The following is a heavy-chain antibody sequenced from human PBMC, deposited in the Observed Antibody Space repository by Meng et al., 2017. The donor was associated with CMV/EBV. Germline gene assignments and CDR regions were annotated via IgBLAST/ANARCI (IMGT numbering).Heavy chain of an antibody. D-gene: IGHD6-19*01. V-gene: IGHV3-30*04. CDR1: GLTFSSYA. J-gene: IGHJ4*02. CDR3: ARWGVIAVAGTDDY. Sequence: ASGLTFSSYAMHWVRQAPGKGLEWVAVISYDGSNKYYADSVKGRFTISRDNSKNTLYLQMNSLRAEDTAVYYCARWGVIAVAGTDDYWGQGTLVTVSS. CDR2: ISYDGSNK.